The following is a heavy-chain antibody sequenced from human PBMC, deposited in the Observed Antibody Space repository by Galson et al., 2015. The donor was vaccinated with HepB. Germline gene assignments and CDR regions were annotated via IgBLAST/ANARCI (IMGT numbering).Heavy chain of an antibody. J-gene: IGHJ3*02. CDR3: ARDRLGFTIFGVAVGRDNGFDI. CDR2: ISGSGSYT. Sequence: SLRLAGAASGFNFSDYYMSWIRQTPGKGLEWVSHISGSGSYTNYADSVKGRFTISRDNAKKSLFLQMNSLRAEDTAVYYCARDRLGFTIFGVAVGRDNGFDIWGQGTMVTVSS. V-gene: IGHV3-11*06. D-gene: IGHD3-3*01. CDR1: GFNFSDYY.